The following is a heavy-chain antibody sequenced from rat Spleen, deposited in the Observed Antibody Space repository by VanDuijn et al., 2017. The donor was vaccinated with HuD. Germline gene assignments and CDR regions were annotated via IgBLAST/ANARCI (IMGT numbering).Heavy chain of an antibody. CDR3: ARRHYGYTDSFDY. V-gene: IGHV5-7*01. J-gene: IGHJ2*01. CDR1: GFTFSNYN. Sequence: EVQVVESGGGLVQPGRSMKLSCAASGFTFSNYNMAWVRQAPKKGLEWVATIIYDGSRTYYRDSVKGRFTMSRDNEKSTLSRQMDSLRSEDTATYYCARRHYGYTDSFDYWGQGVMVTVSS. D-gene: IGHD1-11*01. CDR2: IIYDGSRT.